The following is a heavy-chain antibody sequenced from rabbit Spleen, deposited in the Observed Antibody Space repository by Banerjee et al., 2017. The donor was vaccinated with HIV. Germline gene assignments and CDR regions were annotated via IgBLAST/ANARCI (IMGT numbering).Heavy chain of an antibody. V-gene: IGHV1S47*01. CDR3: ARADNSGNVYRYFNL. CDR2: IEPIFGNT. J-gene: IGHJ4*01. CDR1: GFDFSNYG. D-gene: IGHD4-1*01. Sequence: QEQLVESGGGLVQPGGSLKLSCKGSGFDFSNYGVSWVRQAPGKGLEWIGYIEPIFGNTYYANWVNGRLTISSHNAQNTLYLQLNSLTAADTATYFCARADNSGNVYRYFNLWGQGTLVTVS.